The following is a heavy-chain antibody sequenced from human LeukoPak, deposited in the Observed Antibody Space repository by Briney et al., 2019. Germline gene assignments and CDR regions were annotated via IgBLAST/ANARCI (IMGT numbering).Heavy chain of an antibody. Sequence: SETLSLTCTVSGGSISSSSYYWGWIRQPPGKGLEWIGSIYYSGSTYYNPSLKSRVTISVDTSKNQFSLKLSSVTAADTAVYYCARTSIAARELDYWGQGTLVTVSS. CDR2: IYYSGST. V-gene: IGHV4-39*07. D-gene: IGHD6-6*01. J-gene: IGHJ4*02. CDR3: ARTSIAARELDY. CDR1: GGSISSSSYY.